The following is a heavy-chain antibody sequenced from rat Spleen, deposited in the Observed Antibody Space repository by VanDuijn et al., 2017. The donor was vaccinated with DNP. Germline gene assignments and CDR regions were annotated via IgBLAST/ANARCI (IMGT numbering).Heavy chain of an antibody. D-gene: IGHD5-1*01. CDR3: ARRGVGAGWFAY. CDR2: ITNTGGDT. CDR1: GFTFKNYW. V-gene: IGHV5-31*01. J-gene: IGHJ3*01. Sequence: EVQLVESGGGLVQPGRSLKLSCAASGFTFKNYWMTWVRQVPGKGLEWVASITNTGGDTFYPDSVKGRFTISRDNEKATLSLQMNSLRSDDTATYYCARRGVGAGWFAYWGQGTLVTVSS.